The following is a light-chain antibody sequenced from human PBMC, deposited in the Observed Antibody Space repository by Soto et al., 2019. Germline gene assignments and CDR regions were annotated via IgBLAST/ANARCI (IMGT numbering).Light chain of an antibody. J-gene: IGKJ2*01. CDR1: QVIANN. V-gene: IGKV1-17*01. Sequence: DIQMTQSPSSLSASVGDRVTLTCRASQVIANNLGWYQQKPGKAPKRLIFAASALEGGVPSRFSSSEYATEFNLTISSLQTEDFANYYCLQHHSYPFTFGQGTKVDI. CDR3: LQHHSYPFT. CDR2: AAS.